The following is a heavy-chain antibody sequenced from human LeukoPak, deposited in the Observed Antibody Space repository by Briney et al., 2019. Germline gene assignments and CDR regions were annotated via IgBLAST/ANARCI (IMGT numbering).Heavy chain of an antibody. D-gene: IGHD4-23*01. CDR3: ARNDYGGVKDAFDI. CDR1: GXSISTDKYY. CDR2: IFYSGTT. J-gene: IGHJ3*02. Sequence: PSETLSLTCTVSGXSISTDKYYWSWIRQHPGKGLQWIGYIFYSGTTYYNPSLKSGLTMSVDTSKNQFSLKLTSVTAADTAVYYCARNDYGGVKDAFDIWGQGTMVTVSS. V-gene: IGHV4-31*03.